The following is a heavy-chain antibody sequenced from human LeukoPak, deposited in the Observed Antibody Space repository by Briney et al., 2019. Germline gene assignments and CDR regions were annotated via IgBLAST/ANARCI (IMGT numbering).Heavy chain of an antibody. CDR2: MYSGGTT. J-gene: IGHJ3*02. V-gene: IGHV4-59*01. CDR1: DGSINGYY. CDR3: ARHSGHSSTNDAFDI. Sequence: SETLSLTCTVSDGSINGYYWSWIRQPPGKGLDWIGYMYSGGTTNYSPSLKSRVTLSEDMYKNQFSLKLTSVTAADTAVYYCARHSGHSSTNDAFDIWGQGTMVIVSS. D-gene: IGHD6-13*01.